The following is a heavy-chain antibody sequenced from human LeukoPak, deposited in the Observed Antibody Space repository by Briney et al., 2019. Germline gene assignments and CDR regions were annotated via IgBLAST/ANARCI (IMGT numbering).Heavy chain of an antibody. V-gene: IGHV3-11*04. J-gene: IGHJ4*02. CDR1: GFTCSDYY. CDR2: ISSSGSTI. D-gene: IGHD2-21*01. Sequence: GGSLRLXCAASGFTCSDYYMSWIRLAPGKGLEWVSYISSSGSTIYYADSVKGRFTISRGNAKNSLYLQMNGLRAEDTAVYYCARDGAEFHSWGQGTLVTVSS. CDR3: ARDGAEFHS.